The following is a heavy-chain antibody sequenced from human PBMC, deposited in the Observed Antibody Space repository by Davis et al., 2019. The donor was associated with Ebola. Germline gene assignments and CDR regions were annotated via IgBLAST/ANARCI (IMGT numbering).Heavy chain of an antibody. V-gene: IGHV3-48*04. Sequence: GESLKISCSASGFTFTSHAIYWVRQAPGKGLEWLSYISSSGSSMNYADSVKGRFIISRDNAKNSLYLQMNSLRAEDTAVYYCVRFNWNFVPYYNGMDVWGKGTTVTVSS. J-gene: IGHJ6*04. CDR2: ISSSGSSM. CDR1: GFTFTSHA. CDR3: VRFNWNFVPYYNGMDV. D-gene: IGHD1-7*01.